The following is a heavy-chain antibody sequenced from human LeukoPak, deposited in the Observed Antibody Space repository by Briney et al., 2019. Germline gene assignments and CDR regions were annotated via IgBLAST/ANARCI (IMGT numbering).Heavy chain of an antibody. CDR2: ISYDGSNK. CDR1: GCTFSSYG. CDR3: AKYIAAADLPYYYYGMDV. J-gene: IGHJ6*02. D-gene: IGHD6-13*01. Sequence: GGSLRLSCAASGCTFSSYGMRWVRQAPGKGLEWVAVISYDGSNKYYADSVKGRFTISRDNSKNTLYLQMNSLRAEDTAVYYCAKYIAAADLPYYYYGMDVWGQGTTVTVSS. V-gene: IGHV3-30*18.